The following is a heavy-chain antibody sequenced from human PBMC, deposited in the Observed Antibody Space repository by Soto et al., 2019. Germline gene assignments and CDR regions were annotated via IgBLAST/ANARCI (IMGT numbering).Heavy chain of an antibody. J-gene: IGHJ3*02. CDR1: GFTFSTYW. V-gene: IGHV3-74*01. Sequence: EVQLVESGGGLVQPGGSLRLSCAASGFTFSTYWMHWVRQAPGKGLVWVSRINSDGSSTTYADSVKGRFTISRDNAKNTLYLQMISLRVEDTAVYHCAKADYRARGAFDIWGQGTMVTVPS. CDR3: AKADYRARGAFDI. CDR2: INSDGSST. D-gene: IGHD4-4*01.